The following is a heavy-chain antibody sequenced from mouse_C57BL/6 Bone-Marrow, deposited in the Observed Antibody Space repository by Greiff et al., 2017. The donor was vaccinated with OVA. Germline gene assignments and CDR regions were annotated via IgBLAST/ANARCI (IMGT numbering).Heavy chain of an antibody. CDR2: FYPGSGSI. Sequence: QVQLQQSGAELVKPGASVTLSCKASGYTFTEYTIHWVKQRSGQGLEWIGWFYPGSGSIKYNEKFKDKATLTADKSSSTVYMELSRLTSEDSAVYVCARHEDQDGYWYYFDYWGQGTTLTVSS. V-gene: IGHV1-62-2*01. D-gene: IGHD2-3*01. CDR1: GYTFTEYT. J-gene: IGHJ2*01. CDR3: ARHEDQDGYWYYFDY.